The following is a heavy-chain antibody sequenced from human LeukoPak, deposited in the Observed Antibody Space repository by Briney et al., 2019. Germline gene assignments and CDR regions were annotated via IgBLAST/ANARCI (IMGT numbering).Heavy chain of an antibody. CDR2: ISGSSCST. CDR3: AKDRLGELSPQFDY. D-gene: IGHD3-16*02. CDR1: GFTPTIVA. Sequence: GRSLRPSCAPSGFTPTIVATSWVRHAPGGGLGWVSAISGSSCSTYYADPVKGRFTISTDNSKNTLYLQMNSLRAEDTAVYYCAKDRLGELSPQFDYWGQGTLVTVSS. J-gene: IGHJ4*02. V-gene: IGHV3-23*01.